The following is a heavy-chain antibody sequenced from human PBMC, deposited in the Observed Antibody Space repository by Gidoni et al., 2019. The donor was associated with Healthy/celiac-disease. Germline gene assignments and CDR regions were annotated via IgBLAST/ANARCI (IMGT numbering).Heavy chain of an antibody. CDR3: AKDIRGADGSPYYYYGMDV. CDR1: GFTFDDYA. Sequence: EVQLVESGGVVVQPGGSLSLSFAASGFTFDDYAMHWVRQAPGKGLELVSLISWDGGSTYYADSVKGRFTISRDNSKNSLYLQMNSLRAEDTALYYCAKDIRGADGSPYYYYGMDVWGQGTTVTVSS. CDR2: ISWDGGST. D-gene: IGHD3-10*01. J-gene: IGHJ6*02. V-gene: IGHV3-43D*03.